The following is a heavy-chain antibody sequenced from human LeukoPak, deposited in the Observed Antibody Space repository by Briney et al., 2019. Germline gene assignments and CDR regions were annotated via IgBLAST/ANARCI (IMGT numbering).Heavy chain of an antibody. CDR3: AREGYCSSTSCYNPIHDYYYGMDV. J-gene: IGHJ6*02. Sequence: SVKVSCKASGGTFSSYAISWVRQAPGQGLEWMGRIIPTLGIANYAQKFQGRVTITADKSTSTAYMELSSLRSEDTAVYYCAREGYCSSTSCYNPIHDYYYGMDVWGQGTTVTVSS. CDR2: IIPTLGIA. CDR1: GGTFSSYA. V-gene: IGHV1-69*04. D-gene: IGHD2-2*02.